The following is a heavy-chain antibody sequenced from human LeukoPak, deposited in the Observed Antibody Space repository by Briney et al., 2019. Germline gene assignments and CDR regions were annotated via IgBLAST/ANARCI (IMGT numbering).Heavy chain of an antibody. V-gene: IGHV4-59*01. Sequence: SETLSLACTVSGGSISSYYWSWIRQPPGKGLEWIGYIYYSGSTNYNPSLKSRVTISVDTSKNQFSLKLSSVTAADTAVYYCARDVRTMVRGDYTPWFDPWGQGTLVTVSS. CDR2: IYYSGST. J-gene: IGHJ5*02. CDR3: ARDVRTMVRGDYTPWFDP. CDR1: GGSISSYY. D-gene: IGHD3-10*01.